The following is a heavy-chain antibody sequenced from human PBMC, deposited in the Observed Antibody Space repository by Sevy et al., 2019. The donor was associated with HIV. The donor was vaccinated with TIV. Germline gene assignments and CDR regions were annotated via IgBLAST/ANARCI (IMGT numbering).Heavy chain of an antibody. J-gene: IGHJ3*01. CDR2: SNGNGDST. D-gene: IGHD3-22*01. Sequence: GGSLRLSCAGSVFIFNNYAMSWVRQVPGKGLEWVSGSNGNGDSTTYADSAKGRLTISKDNSKSTPYLQMNRLRAEDTAVYYCAKDYYDSGGYYFYPARPTAFDLWGQGTMVTVSS. CDR1: VFIFNNYA. CDR3: AKDYYDSGGYYFYPARPTAFDL. V-gene: IGHV3-23*01.